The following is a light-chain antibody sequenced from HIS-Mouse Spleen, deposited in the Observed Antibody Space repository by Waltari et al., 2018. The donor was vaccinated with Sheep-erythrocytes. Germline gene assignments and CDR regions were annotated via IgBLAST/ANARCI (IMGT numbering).Light chain of an antibody. CDR3: GTWDSSLSALFV. CDR2: DNN. V-gene: IGLV1-51*01. CDR1: SSNIGNNY. Sequence: QSVLTQPPSVSAAPGQKVTIPCSGSSSNIGNNYVSWYQQLPGTAPKLLIYDNNQLPSGLPDRFSGSKSGTSATLGITGLQTGDEADYYCGTWDSSLSALFVFGTGTKVTVL. J-gene: IGLJ1*01.